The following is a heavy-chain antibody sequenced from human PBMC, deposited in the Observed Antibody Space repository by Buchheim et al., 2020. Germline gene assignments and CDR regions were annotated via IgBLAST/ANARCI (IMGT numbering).Heavy chain of an antibody. CDR3: ALGSLGEVSDFWSGYVFDY. Sequence: EVQLVESGGGLVKPGGSLRLSCAASGFTFSSYSMNWVRQAPGKGLEWVSSISSSSSYIYYADSVKGRFTISRDNAKHSLYLQVNSLRAEDTAVYYCALGSLGEVSDFWSGYVFDYWGQGTL. D-gene: IGHD3-3*01. J-gene: IGHJ4*02. V-gene: IGHV3-21*01. CDR2: ISSSSSYI. CDR1: GFTFSSYS.